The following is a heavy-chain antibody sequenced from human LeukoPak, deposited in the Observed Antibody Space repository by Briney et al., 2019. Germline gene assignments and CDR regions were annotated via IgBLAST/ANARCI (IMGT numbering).Heavy chain of an antibody. V-gene: IGHV4-61*01. CDR3: ARGFRDYDILTGYPTYYYGMDV. CDR1: GGSVSSGSYY. D-gene: IGHD3-9*01. Sequence: SETLSLTCTVSGGSVSSGSYYWGWIRQPPGRGLEWIGHIYYNGITDYNPSLKSRVTISVDTSKNQFSLKLSSVTAADTAVYYCARGFRDYDILTGYPTYYYGMDVWGQGTTVTVSS. CDR2: IYYNGIT. J-gene: IGHJ6*02.